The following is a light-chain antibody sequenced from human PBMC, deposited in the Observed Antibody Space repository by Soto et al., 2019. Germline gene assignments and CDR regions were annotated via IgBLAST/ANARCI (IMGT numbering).Light chain of an antibody. CDR3: MQSTQLPPT. CDR1: QILLHITGETF. Sequence: DIVMTQTPLSLPGTPGEPASISSRPGQILLHITGETFLFWYLQKPGRSTQLLIYEVSTRVSGVPDRFSGSGSGTDVTLEISRVETDDVGIYYCMQSTQLPPTFGQGTRLEIK. J-gene: IGKJ5*01. CDR2: EVS. V-gene: IGKV2D-29*02.